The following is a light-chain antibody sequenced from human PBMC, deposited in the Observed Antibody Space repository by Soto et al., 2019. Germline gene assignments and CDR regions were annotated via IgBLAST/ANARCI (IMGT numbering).Light chain of an antibody. Sequence: EIVLTQSPGTLSLSPGERATLSCRASQSVSSSYLAWYQQKPGQAPRLLIYGASGRATGIPDRFSGGGSGTDFTLTISRVDPEDFAVYYCQQSGSSPFTFGPGTKVDIK. CDR2: GAS. CDR1: QSVSSSY. J-gene: IGKJ3*01. V-gene: IGKV3-20*01. CDR3: QQSGSSPFT.